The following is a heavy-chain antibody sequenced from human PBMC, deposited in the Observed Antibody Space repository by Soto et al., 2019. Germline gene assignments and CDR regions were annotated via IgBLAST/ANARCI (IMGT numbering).Heavy chain of an antibody. CDR2: IFYTGNT. Sequence: SETLSLTCTVSGGSISNYYWSWIRQPPGKGLEWIGHIFYTGNTNYNPALESRVTISVDTSKIQFSLKLSSVTAADTAFYYCGRDSGYNYGYFRWFDPWGQGTLVTV. V-gene: IGHV4-59*01. D-gene: IGHD5-18*01. CDR1: GGSISNYY. CDR3: GRDSGYNYGYFRWFDP. J-gene: IGHJ5*02.